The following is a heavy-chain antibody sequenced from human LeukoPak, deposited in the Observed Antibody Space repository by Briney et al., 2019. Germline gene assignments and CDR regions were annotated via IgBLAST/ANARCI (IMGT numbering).Heavy chain of an antibody. J-gene: IGHJ6*02. CDR3: ARDSGLDV. V-gene: IGHV4-59*01. CDR1: GGSISTYY. Sequence: SETLSLTCTVSGGSISTYYWSWIRQSPGKGLEWIGYIYYTGSTNYNPSLKSRVTISVDTSKNQFSLKLSSVTAADTAVYYCARDSGLDVWGQGTTVTVSS. D-gene: IGHD3-10*01. CDR2: IYYTGST.